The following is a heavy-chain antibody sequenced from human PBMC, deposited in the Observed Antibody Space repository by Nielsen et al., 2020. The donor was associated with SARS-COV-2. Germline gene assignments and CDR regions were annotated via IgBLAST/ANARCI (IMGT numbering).Heavy chain of an antibody. V-gene: IGHV3-33*01. Sequence: GGSLRPSCEASGFTLSSHGMHWVRQPPGKGLEWVAHMWYHGGDENYADSVRGRFTISRDLSKNTVYLQMSSLRVEDTAVYYCARDLTFGAYWFDPWSQGTLVTVSS. CDR3: ARDLTFGAYWFDP. CDR2: MWYHGGDE. J-gene: IGHJ5*02. D-gene: IGHD3/OR15-3a*01. CDR1: GFTLSSHG.